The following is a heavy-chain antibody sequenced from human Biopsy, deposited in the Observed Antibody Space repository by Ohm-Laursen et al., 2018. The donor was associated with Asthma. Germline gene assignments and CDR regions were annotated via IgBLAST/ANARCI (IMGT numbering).Heavy chain of an antibody. J-gene: IGHJ6*02. D-gene: IGHD3-10*01. CDR2: ISVYNGNT. CDR3: ARAADYSHYYGIDV. CDR1: GYTFNSAG. V-gene: IGHV1-18*01. Sequence: ASVKVSCKTSGYTFNSAGITWVRQAPGQGLEWMGWISVYNGNTKVAQKLQDRVTMITDTSTSTAYMELRSLRSDNTAVYFCARAADYSHYYGIDVWGQGTTVTVS.